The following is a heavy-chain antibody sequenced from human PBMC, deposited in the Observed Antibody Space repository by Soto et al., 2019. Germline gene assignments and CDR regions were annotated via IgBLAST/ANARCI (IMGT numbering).Heavy chain of an antibody. CDR1: GFTFSSYS. J-gene: IGHJ5*02. V-gene: IGHV3-21*01. CDR2: ISSSSSYI. Sequence: EVQLGESGGGLVKPGGSLRLSCAASGFTFSSYSMNWVRQAPGKGLEWVSSISSSSSYIYYADSVKGRFTISRDNAKNSLYLQMNSLRAEDTAVYYCARGLYYYDSIAYYSPWGQGTLVTVSS. CDR3: ARGLYYYDSIAYYSP. D-gene: IGHD3-22*01.